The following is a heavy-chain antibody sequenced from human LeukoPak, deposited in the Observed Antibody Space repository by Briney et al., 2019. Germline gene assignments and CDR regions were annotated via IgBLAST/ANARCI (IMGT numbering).Heavy chain of an antibody. D-gene: IGHD3-10*01. V-gene: IGHV4-34*01. CDR3: VGGTPRFDS. J-gene: IGHJ3*01. CDR1: GGSFSGHY. Sequence: ASETLSLTCAVYGGSFSGHYWNWIRQSPGRGLEWIGEINHIGSANYNPSLKSRVSLSVDTSKNQFSLKLSSLNAADKAVYYCVGGTPRFDSCGQGTMVTVSS. CDR2: INHIGSA.